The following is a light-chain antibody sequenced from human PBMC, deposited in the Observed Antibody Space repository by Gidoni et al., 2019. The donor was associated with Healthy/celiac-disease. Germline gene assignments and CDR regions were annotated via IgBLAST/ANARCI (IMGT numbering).Light chain of an antibody. Sequence: SQLTQSPSSLSASVGDRVTITCRASQSISSYLNWYQQKPGKAPKLLIYAASSLQSGVPSRFSGSGSGTDFTLTISSLQPEDFTTYYSQKGYSTPTFGQGTKVEIK. J-gene: IGKJ1*01. V-gene: IGKV1-39*01. CDR2: AAS. CDR1: QSISSY. CDR3: QKGYSTPT.